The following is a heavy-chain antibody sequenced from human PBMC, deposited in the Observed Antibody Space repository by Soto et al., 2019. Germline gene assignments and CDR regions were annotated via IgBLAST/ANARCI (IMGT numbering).Heavy chain of an antibody. D-gene: IGHD1-1*01. Sequence: PGGSLRLSCAASGFTFSSYAMSWVRQAPGKGLEWVAAISGSGGTTYYADSVTGRFSISRDNSKNMMYLQMNSLRVEDTALYYCARDRQPDGIWTFDYWGRGTLVTVSS. J-gene: IGHJ4*02. V-gene: IGHV3-23*01. CDR3: ARDRQPDGIWTFDY. CDR1: GFTFSSYA. CDR2: ISGSGGTT.